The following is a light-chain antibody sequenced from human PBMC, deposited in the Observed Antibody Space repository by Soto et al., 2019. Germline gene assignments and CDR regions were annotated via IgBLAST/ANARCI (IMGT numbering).Light chain of an antibody. CDR1: QSITTW. Sequence: DIQMTQSPSTLSASVGDRVAITCRASQSITTWLDWYQHKPGKAPKLLIYKASSLQSGVPSRFRGSGSGTEFTLTISSLQPDDFATYYCQQYNTYSRTFGQGTKVEIK. J-gene: IGKJ1*01. CDR2: KAS. CDR3: QQYNTYSRT. V-gene: IGKV1-5*03.